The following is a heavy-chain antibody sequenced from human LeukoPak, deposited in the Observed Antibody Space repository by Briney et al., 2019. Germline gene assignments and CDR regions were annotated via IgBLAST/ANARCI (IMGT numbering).Heavy chain of an antibody. CDR3: ARDSQMATLFDY. V-gene: IGHV4-34*01. J-gene: IGHJ4*02. CDR1: GGSFSGYY. D-gene: IGHD5-24*01. Sequence: PSETLSLTCAVYGGSFSGYYWSWIRQPPGKGLEWIGEINHSGSTNYNPSLKSRVTISVDTSKNQFSLKLSSVTAADTAVYYCARDSQMATLFDYWGQGTLVTVSS. CDR2: INHSGST.